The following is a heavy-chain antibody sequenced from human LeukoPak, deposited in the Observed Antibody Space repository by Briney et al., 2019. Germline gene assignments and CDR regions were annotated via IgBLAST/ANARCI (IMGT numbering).Heavy chain of an antibody. Sequence: SETLSLTCTVSGGSISSSSYYWGWIRQPPGKGLEWIGSIYHSGSTYYNPSLKSRVTISVDTSKNQFSLRLSSVTAADTAVYYCARQRTYYDFWSGYYLQAFDIWGQGTMVTVSS. V-gene: IGHV4-39*01. D-gene: IGHD3-3*01. CDR2: IYHSGST. CDR1: GGSISSSSYY. CDR3: ARQRTYYDFWSGYYLQAFDI. J-gene: IGHJ3*02.